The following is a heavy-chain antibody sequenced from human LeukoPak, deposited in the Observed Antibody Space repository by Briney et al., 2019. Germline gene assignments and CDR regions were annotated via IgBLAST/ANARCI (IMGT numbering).Heavy chain of an antibody. CDR2: ITSSRSYI. Sequence: PGGSLRLSCSASGFTLNTYTMTWVRQAPGKGLEWVSSITSSRSYIYYTGSGKGRFTISRDNAKNSLYLQMNSLRAEDTAVYYCASSSWYDSPGVVWGKGTTVTVSS. CDR1: GFTLNTYT. D-gene: IGHD6-13*01. CDR3: ASSSWYDSPGVV. V-gene: IGHV3-21*01. J-gene: IGHJ6*04.